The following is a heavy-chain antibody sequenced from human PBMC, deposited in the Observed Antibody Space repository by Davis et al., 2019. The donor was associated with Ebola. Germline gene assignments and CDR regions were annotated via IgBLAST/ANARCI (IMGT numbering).Heavy chain of an antibody. D-gene: IGHD3-16*01. Sequence: GESLKISCTASGFTFSSYSMNWVRQAPGKGLEWVSSISGSSYYIYYALSVKGRFTISRDTAENSLYLQMNSLRAEDTALYYCATGGGYLFDYWGQGTLVTVSS. V-gene: IGHV3-21*04. CDR2: ISGSSYYI. CDR3: ATGGGYLFDY. CDR1: GFTFSSYS. J-gene: IGHJ4*02.